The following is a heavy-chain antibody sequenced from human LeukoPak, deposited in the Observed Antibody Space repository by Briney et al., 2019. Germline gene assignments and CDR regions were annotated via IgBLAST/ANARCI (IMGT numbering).Heavy chain of an antibody. V-gene: IGHV4-61*02. CDR3: ARVTSSWSLYYYMDV. CDR1: GGSISSGSCY. D-gene: IGHD6-13*01. CDR2: IYTSGST. Sequence: SETVSLTCTVSGGSISSGSCYWSWIRQPAGKGLEWIGRIYTSGSTNYNPSLKSRVTISVDTSKNQFSLKLSSVTAADTAVYYCARVTSSWSLYYYMDVWGKGTTVTVSS. J-gene: IGHJ6*03.